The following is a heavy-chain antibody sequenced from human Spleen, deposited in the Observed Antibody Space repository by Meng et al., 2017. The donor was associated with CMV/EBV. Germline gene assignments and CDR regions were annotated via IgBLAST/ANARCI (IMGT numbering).Heavy chain of an antibody. CDR1: GFTFSSYG. CDR2: IRYDGSNK. V-gene: IGHV3-30*02. J-gene: IGHJ6*02. Sequence: GGSLRLSCAASGFTFSSYGMHWVRQAPGKGLEWEAFIRYDGSNKYYADSVKGRFTISRDNSKNTLYLQMNSLRAEDTAVYYCAKDRYCSSTSCYRLYYYGMDVWGQGTTVTVSS. D-gene: IGHD2-2*01. CDR3: AKDRYCSSTSCYRLYYYGMDV.